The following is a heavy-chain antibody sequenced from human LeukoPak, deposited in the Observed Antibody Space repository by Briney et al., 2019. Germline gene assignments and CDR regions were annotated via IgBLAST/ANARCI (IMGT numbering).Heavy chain of an antibody. CDR1: GDSVSSSYF. D-gene: IGHD6-25*01. Sequence: SETLSLTCYVSGDSVSSSYFWGWIRQPPGTGLEWIGSISHSENTFYNPSLKSRVTISVDTSKNHFSLKLSSVTAADTAVYYCARHGYLLDYWGQGTLVTVSS. J-gene: IGHJ4*02. CDR2: ISHSENT. CDR3: ARHGYLLDY. V-gene: IGHV4-38-2*01.